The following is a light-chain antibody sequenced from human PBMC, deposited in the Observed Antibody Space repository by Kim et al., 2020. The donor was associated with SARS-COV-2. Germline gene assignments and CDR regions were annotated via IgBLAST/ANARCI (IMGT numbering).Light chain of an antibody. CDR3: SSYTSSNTVI. J-gene: IGLJ2*01. V-gene: IGLV2-14*03. Sequence: QSITISCTGTSSDVGAYNYVSWSQQHPVKAPKLMIYDVTKRPSGVSYRFSGSKSGNTASLTISGLQAEDEADYYCSSYTSSNTVIFGGGTQLTVL. CDR1: SSDVGAYNY. CDR2: DVT.